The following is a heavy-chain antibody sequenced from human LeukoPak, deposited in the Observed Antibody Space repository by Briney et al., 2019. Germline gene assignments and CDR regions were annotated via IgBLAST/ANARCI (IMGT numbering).Heavy chain of an antibody. Sequence: PSETLSLTCAVYGGSFSGYYWSWIRQPPGKGLEWIGEINHSGSTNYNPSLKSRVTISVDTSKNQFSLKLSSVTAADTAVYYCARDLYGSGSYYPGYWGQGTLVTVSS. J-gene: IGHJ4*02. CDR1: GGSFSGYY. D-gene: IGHD3-10*01. V-gene: IGHV4-34*01. CDR3: ARDLYGSGSYYPGY. CDR2: INHSGST.